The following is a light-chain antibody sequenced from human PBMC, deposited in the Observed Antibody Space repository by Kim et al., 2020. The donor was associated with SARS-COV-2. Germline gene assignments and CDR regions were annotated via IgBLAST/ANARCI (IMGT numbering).Light chain of an antibody. J-gene: IGLJ2*01. Sequence: SSELTQDPAVSVALGQTVRITCQGDSLRNYYASWYQQKPGQAPVLVIYGKNNRPSGIPDRFSGSSSGNTASLTITGAQAEDEADYYCNSRDSSGNHLVVFGGGTQLTVL. V-gene: IGLV3-19*01. CDR3: NSRDSSGNHLVV. CDR1: SLRNYY. CDR2: GKN.